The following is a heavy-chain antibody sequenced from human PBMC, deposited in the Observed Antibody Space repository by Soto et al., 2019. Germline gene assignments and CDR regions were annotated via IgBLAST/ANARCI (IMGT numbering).Heavy chain of an antibody. CDR2: IYNTGST. CDR3: ARDLWGYCGTDCYPLDV. Sequence: PSETLSLTCAVSGGSISSSNWWSLVRQPPGEGLEWIGEIYNTGSTDYNPSLKSRVTISVDKSKNQFSLKLNSVTAADTAVYYCARDLWGYCGTDCYPLDVWGQGTTVTVSS. CDR1: GGSISSSNW. J-gene: IGHJ6*02. D-gene: IGHD2-21*02. V-gene: IGHV4-4*02.